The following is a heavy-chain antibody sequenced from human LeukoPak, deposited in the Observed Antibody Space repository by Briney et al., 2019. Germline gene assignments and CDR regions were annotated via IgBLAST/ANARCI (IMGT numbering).Heavy chain of an antibody. J-gene: IGHJ6*02. D-gene: IGHD4-11*01. V-gene: IGHV1-46*01. CDR2: INPSGGST. CDR3: ARIYSNYSPGYGMDV. Sequence: AASVKVSCKASGYTFTSYYMHWVRQAPGQGREWMGIINPSGGSTSYAQKFQGRVTMTRDTSTSTVYMELSSLRSEDTAVYYCARIYSNYSPGYGMDVWGQGTTVTVSS. CDR1: GYTFTSYY.